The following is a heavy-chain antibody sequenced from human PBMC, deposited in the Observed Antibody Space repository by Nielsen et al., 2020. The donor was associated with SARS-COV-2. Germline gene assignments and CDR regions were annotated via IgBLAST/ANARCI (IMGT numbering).Heavy chain of an antibody. CDR3: ARGTPYGDFPYWYFDL. D-gene: IGHD4-17*01. CDR1: GFTFNSYD. J-gene: IGHJ2*01. V-gene: IGHV3-13*01. CDR2: IDAADDT. Sequence: GESLKISCEASGFTFNSYDMHWVRRATGKGLEWVSSIDAADDTYYPGSVKGRLTISRENAKNSLYLQMNSLRAGDTAVYYCARGTPYGDFPYWYFDLWGRGTLVTVSS.